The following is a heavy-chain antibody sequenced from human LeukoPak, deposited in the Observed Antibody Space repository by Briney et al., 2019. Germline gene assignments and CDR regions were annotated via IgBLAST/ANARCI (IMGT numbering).Heavy chain of an antibody. J-gene: IGHJ4*02. D-gene: IGHD1-26*01. CDR3: ARAYSESYPYFDY. CDR1: GYTFTGHY. V-gene: IGHV1-2*02. CDR2: VNPNSGDT. Sequence: ASVKVSCKASGYTFTGHYMNWVRQAPGQGLEWMGWVNPNSGDTNYAQKFQGRVTMTRDTSITTAYMELSRLRSDDTAVYYCARAYSESYPYFDYWGQGTLVTVSS.